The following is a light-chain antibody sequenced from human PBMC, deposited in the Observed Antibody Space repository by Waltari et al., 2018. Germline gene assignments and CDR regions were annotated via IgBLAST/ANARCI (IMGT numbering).Light chain of an antibody. CDR1: QTINTW. Sequence: TGRAKQTINTWLSWFQQKPGKAPRVLISKAFSLESGVASRFSGSGSGTEFTLNISSLQPDDFATYYCQQYQSESWTFGQGTRVEV. CDR3: QQYQSESWT. CDR2: KAF. V-gene: IGKV1-5*03. J-gene: IGKJ1*01.